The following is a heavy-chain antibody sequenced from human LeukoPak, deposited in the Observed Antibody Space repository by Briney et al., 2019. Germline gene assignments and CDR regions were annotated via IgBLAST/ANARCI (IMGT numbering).Heavy chain of an antibody. D-gene: IGHD3-16*02. CDR2: ISSSSSYI. J-gene: IGHJ4*02. Sequence: GGSLRLSCAASGFTFSSYSMNWVRQAPGKGLEWVSSISSSSSYIYYADSVKGRFTISRDNAKNSLYLQMNSLRAEDTAVYYCARDSGDDYVWGSYRCFDYWGQGTLVTVSS. CDR1: GFTFSSYS. V-gene: IGHV3-21*01. CDR3: ARDSGDDYVWGSYRCFDY.